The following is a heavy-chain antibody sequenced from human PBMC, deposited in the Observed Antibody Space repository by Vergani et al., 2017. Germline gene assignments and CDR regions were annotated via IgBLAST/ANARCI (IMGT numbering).Heavy chain of an antibody. Sequence: QVQLVESGGGLVKPGGSLRLSCAASGFTFSEYYMSWIRQAPGKGLEWVSYISSSSSYTNYADSVKGRFTISRDNAKNTLYLQMNSLRAEDPAVYYCVGWSGSYYTLDYWGKGTLVSVSS. CDR2: ISSSSSYT. V-gene: IGHV3-11*05. D-gene: IGHD3-10*01. CDR3: VGWSGSYYTLDY. J-gene: IGHJ4*02. CDR1: GFTFSEYY.